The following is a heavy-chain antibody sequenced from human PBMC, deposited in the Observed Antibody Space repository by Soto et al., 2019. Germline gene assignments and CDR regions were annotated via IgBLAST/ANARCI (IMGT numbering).Heavy chain of an antibody. CDR2: INHSGST. CDR1: GGSFSGYY. D-gene: IGHD3-22*01. CDR3: ARPMADSSGYTYAFDI. J-gene: IGHJ3*02. V-gene: IGHV4-34*01. Sequence: QVQLQQWGAGLLKPSETLSLTCAVYGGSFSGYYWSWIRQPPGKGLEWIGEINHSGSTNYNPSLKSRVTISVDTSKNQFSLKLSSVTDADTAVYYCARPMADSSGYTYAFDIWGQGTMVTVSS.